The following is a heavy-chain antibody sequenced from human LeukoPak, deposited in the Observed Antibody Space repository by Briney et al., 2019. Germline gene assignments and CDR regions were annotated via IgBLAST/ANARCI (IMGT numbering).Heavy chain of an antibody. CDR2: IKQDGSKK. V-gene: IGHV3-7*04. D-gene: IGHD5-24*01. J-gene: IGHJ4*02. Sequence: SGGSLRLSCVASGFPFSSYWMTWVRQAPGKGLEWVANIKQDGSKKSYVDSVKGRFPIPRDNAKNSLYLQMNSLRAEDTAIYYRTRVGYIDEGIDYWGQGTLVTVSS. CDR1: GFPFSSYW. CDR3: TRVGYIDEGIDY.